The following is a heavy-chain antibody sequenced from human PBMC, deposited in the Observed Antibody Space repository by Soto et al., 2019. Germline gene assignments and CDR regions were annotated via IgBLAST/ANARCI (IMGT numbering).Heavy chain of an antibody. V-gene: IGHV4-39*01. Sequence: SETLSLTCTVSGGSISSSIYYWGWIRQPPGKGLEWIGSIYYSGSTYYNPSLKSRVTISVDTSKNQFSLNLSSVTAADTAVYYCASLYDYGDSADYWGQGTLVTV. CDR2: IYYSGST. CDR1: GGSISSSIYY. J-gene: IGHJ4*02. D-gene: IGHD4-17*01. CDR3: ASLYDYGDSADY.